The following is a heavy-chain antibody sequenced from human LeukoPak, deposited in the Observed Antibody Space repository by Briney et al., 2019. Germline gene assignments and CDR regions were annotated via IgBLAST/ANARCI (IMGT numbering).Heavy chain of an antibody. J-gene: IGHJ6*02. CDR1: GFTFNTYT. CDR3: VSDDNWAANGLDV. V-gene: IGHV3-30-3*01. Sequence: SGGSLRLSCAASGFTFNTYTMHWVRQAPGTGLEWVAIISHDGSNAYYADSVGGRFTISRDNSKNTLYLQMNSLRPKDTAVYYCVSDDNWAANGLDVWGQGTTVTVSS. CDR2: ISHDGSNA. D-gene: IGHD1-20*01.